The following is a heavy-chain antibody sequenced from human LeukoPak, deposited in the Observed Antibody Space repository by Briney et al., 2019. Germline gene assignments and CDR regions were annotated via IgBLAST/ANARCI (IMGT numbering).Heavy chain of an antibody. V-gene: IGHV3-23*01. Sequence: PGGSLRLSCAASGFTFSSYAMSWVRQAPGKGLEWVSAISGSGGSTYYADSVKGRFTISRDNSKNTLHLQMNSLRAEDTAVYYCAKDSSTDYYYGMDVWGQGTTVTVSS. CDR1: GFTFSSYA. CDR2: ISGSGGST. J-gene: IGHJ6*02. CDR3: AKDSSTDYYYGMDV.